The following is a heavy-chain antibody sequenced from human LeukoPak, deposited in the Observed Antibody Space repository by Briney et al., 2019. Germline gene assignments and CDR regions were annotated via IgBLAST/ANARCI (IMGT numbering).Heavy chain of an antibody. J-gene: IGHJ4*02. D-gene: IGHD6-13*01. CDR3: ARAGYSSSWYTFDY. CDR2: INNDGIST. V-gene: IGHV3-74*01. Sequence: PGGSLRLSCAASGFTFSSYWMHWVRQAPGKGLVWVSRINNDGISTNYADSVKGRFTISRDNAKNTLYLQMSSLRAEDTAVYYCARAGYSSSWYTFDYWGQGTLVTVSX. CDR1: GFTFSSYW.